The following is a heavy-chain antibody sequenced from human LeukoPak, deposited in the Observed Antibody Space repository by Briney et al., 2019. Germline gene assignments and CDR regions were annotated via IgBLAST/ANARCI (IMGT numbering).Heavy chain of an antibody. V-gene: IGHV3-74*01. CDR1: GFTFSSYW. J-gene: IGHJ4*02. Sequence: PGGSLRLSCAASGFTFSSYWMHWVRQGPGKGLVWVSRINTDGRSTSYADSAKGRFSISRDNAKNTLYLQMNSLRAEHTAVYYCVRDVWGDRDSYFDYWGQGTLVTVSS. CDR3: VRDVWGDRDSYFDY. D-gene: IGHD2-21*01. CDR2: INTDGRST.